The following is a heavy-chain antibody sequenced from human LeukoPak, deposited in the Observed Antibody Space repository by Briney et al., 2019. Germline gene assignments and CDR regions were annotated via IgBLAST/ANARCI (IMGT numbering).Heavy chain of an antibody. Sequence: GGSLRLSCAASGFTFSSYSMNWVRQAPGKGLEWVSSISSSSSYIYYADSVKGRFTISRDNAKNSLYLQMNSLRAEDTAVYYCAKVSRRDTAMAYYFDYWGQGTLVTVSS. D-gene: IGHD5-18*01. CDR1: GFTFSSYS. J-gene: IGHJ4*02. CDR3: AKVSRRDTAMAYYFDY. CDR2: ISSSSSYI. V-gene: IGHV3-21*01.